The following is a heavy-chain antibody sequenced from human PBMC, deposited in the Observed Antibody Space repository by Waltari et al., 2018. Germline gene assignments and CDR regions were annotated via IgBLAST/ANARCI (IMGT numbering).Heavy chain of an antibody. CDR1: GFTSSSYW. J-gene: IGHJ6*03. V-gene: IGHV3-74*01. CDR3: ARDRGYYYYYMDV. Sequence: EVQLVESGGGLVQPGGSLRLSCAASGFTSSSYWMHWVRQAQGKGLVWVSRINSDGSSTSYADSVKGRFTISRDNAKNTLYLQMNSLRAEDTAVYYCARDRGYYYYYMDVWGKGTTVTVSS. CDR2: INSDGSST. D-gene: IGHD3-10*01.